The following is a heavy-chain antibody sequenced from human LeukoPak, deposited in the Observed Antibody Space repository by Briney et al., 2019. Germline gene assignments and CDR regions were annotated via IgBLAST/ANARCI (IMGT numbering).Heavy chain of an antibody. J-gene: IGHJ4*02. CDR3: AKDHGSSDWYYFDY. CDR2: ISISGSSI. V-gene: IGHV3-21*03. CDR1: GFIFSDYS. Sequence: KSGGSLRLSCAASGFIFSDYSMNWVRQAPGKGLEWVASISISGSSIYYADSVKGRFTISRDNAKNSLYLQMNSLRVDDTAVYYCAKDHGSSDWYYFDYWGQGTLVTVSS. D-gene: IGHD6-13*01.